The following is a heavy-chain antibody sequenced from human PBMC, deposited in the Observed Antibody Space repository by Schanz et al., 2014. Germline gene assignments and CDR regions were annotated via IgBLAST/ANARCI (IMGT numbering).Heavy chain of an antibody. V-gene: IGHV1-18*01. J-gene: IGHJ4*02. CDR2: IGPDSGST. CDR1: GYTFTRSV. D-gene: IGHD1-26*01. CDR3: ASDGSGRYTGFDY. Sequence: QVQLVQSGGEVKTPGASVKVSCKASGYTFTRSVISWVRQAPGQGLEWMGRIGPDSGSTTYAQKVQGRGTVTRDAAISTAYMELWRLGSEDTAMYYCASDGSGRYTGFDYGGQGTLVTVSS.